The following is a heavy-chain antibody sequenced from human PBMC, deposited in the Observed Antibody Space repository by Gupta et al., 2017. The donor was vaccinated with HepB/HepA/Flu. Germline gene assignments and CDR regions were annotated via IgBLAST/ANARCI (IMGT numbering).Heavy chain of an antibody. CDR2: ISGSGGST. CDR3: AKDRVAGTGYYYYYGMDV. Sequence: EVQLLESGGGLVQPGGSLRLSCAASGFTFSSYAMSWVRQAPGKGLEWVSAISGSGGSTYYADSVKGRFTISRDNSKNTLYLQMNSLRAEDTAVYYCAKDRVAGTGYYYYYGMDVWGQGTTVTVSS. V-gene: IGHV3-23*01. J-gene: IGHJ6*02. CDR1: GFTFSSYA. D-gene: IGHD6-19*01.